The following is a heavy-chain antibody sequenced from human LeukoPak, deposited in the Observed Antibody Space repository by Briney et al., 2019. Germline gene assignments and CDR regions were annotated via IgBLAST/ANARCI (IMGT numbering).Heavy chain of an antibody. J-gene: IGHJ5*02. CDR2: IWDDGSNK. D-gene: IGHD6-19*01. CDR1: GFTFSSYG. V-gene: IGHV3-33*01. Sequence: PGKSLRLSCVASGFTFSSYGMHWVRQAPGKGLEWVAVIWDDGSNKDYADSVEGRFTISRDNSKNTLYLQMNSLRAEDTAVYYCAREAGAPNWFDPWGQGTLVTVSS. CDR3: AREAGAPNWFDP.